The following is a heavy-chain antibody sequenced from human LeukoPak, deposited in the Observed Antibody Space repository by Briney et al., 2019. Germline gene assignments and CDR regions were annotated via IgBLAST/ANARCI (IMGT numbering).Heavy chain of an antibody. Sequence: GGSLRLSCAASGFTFSSYGMHWVRQAPGKRLEWVAFIRYDGSNKYYADSVKGRFTISRDNSKNTLYLQMNSLRAEDTAVYYCAKAGADLYGDYEDYWGQGTLVTVSS. CDR2: IRYDGSNK. J-gene: IGHJ4*02. CDR1: GFTFSSYG. D-gene: IGHD4-17*01. CDR3: AKAGADLYGDYEDY. V-gene: IGHV3-30*02.